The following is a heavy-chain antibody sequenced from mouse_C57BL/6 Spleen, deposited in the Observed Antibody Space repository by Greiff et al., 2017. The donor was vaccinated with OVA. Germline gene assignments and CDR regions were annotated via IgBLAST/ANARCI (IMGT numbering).Heavy chain of an antibody. D-gene: IGHD1-1*01. CDR2: ISSGGSYT. CDR3: ARPNYYGSSYVGAMDY. CDR1: GFTFSSYG. V-gene: IGHV5-6*01. J-gene: IGHJ4*01. Sequence: EVKVVESGGDLVKPGGSLKLSCAASGFTFSSYGMSWVRQTPDKRLEWVATISSGGSYTYYPDSVKGRFTISRDNAKNTLYLQMSSLKSEDTAMYYCARPNYYGSSYVGAMDYWGQGTSVTVSS.